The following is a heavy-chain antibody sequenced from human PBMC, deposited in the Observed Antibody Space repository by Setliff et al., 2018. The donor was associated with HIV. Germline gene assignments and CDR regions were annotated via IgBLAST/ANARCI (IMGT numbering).Heavy chain of an antibody. CDR3: AGEVVAQLLYNFYMDV. J-gene: IGHJ6*03. V-gene: IGHV1-2*06. CDR2: IIPNSAGT. Sequence: ASVKVSCKASGYTFTGYFIHWVRQAPGQGLEWMGRIIPNSAGTNYAQKFQGRVTMTRDTSISTAYMELSRLRSDDTAVYYCAGEVVAQLLYNFYMDVWGKGTTVTVSS. D-gene: IGHD6-6*01. CDR1: GYTFTGYF.